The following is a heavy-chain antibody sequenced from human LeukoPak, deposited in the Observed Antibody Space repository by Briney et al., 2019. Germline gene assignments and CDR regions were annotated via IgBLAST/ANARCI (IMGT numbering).Heavy chain of an antibody. D-gene: IGHD2-2*02. Sequence: SETLSLTCAVYGGSSSGYYWSWIRQPPGKGLEWIGEINHSGSTNYNPSLKSRVTISVDTSKNQFSLKLSSVTAADTAVYYCARWGRYCSSTSCYNLPWFDPWGQGTLVTVSS. CDR1: GGSSSGYY. CDR2: INHSGST. CDR3: ARWGRYCSSTSCYNLPWFDP. J-gene: IGHJ5*02. V-gene: IGHV4-34*01.